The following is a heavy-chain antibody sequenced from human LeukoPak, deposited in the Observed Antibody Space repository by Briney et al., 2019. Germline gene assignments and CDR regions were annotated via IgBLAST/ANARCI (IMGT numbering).Heavy chain of an antibody. Sequence: SETLSLTCTVSGVSISTYYWSWIRQPAGKGLEWIGRIYTSGSTNYNPSLKSRVTMSVDTSKNQFYLKLSSVTAADTAVYFCARGTVPNAFDIWGQGTMVTVS. V-gene: IGHV4-4*07. CDR3: ARGTVPNAFDI. D-gene: IGHD1/OR15-1a*01. J-gene: IGHJ3*02. CDR1: GVSISTYY. CDR2: IYTSGST.